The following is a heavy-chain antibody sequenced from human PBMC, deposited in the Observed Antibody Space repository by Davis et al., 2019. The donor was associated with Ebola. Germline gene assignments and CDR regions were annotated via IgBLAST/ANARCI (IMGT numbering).Heavy chain of an antibody. D-gene: IGHD3-3*01. CDR2: INPSGGST. CDR3: ARDSAHRYYDFWSGYYRRGWFDP. V-gene: IGHV1-46*01. J-gene: IGHJ5*02. CDR1: GYTFTSYY. Sequence: ASVKVSCKASGYTFTSYYMHWVRQAPGQGLEWMGIINPSGGSTSYAQKFQGRVTITRDTSTSTVYMKLSSLRSEDTAVYYCARDSAHRYYDFWSGYYRRGWFDPWGQGTLVTVSS.